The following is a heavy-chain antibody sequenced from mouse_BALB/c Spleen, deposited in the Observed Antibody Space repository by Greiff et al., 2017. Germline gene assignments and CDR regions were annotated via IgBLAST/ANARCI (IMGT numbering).Heavy chain of an antibody. CDR3: ARDGGFDV. CDR1: GFTFSSYA. D-gene: IGHD1-1*01. V-gene: IGHV5-6-5*01. J-gene: IGHJ1*01. Sequence: EVMLVESGGGLVKPGGSLKLSCAASGFTFSSYAMSWVRQTPEKRLEWVASISSGGSTYYPDSVKGRFTISRDNARNILYLQMSSLRSEDTAMYYCARDGGFDVWGAGTTVTVSS. CDR2: ISSGGST.